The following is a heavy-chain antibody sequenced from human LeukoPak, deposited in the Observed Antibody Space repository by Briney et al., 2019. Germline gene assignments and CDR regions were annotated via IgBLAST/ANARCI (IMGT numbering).Heavy chain of an antibody. J-gene: IGHJ4*02. D-gene: IGHD4-17*01. V-gene: IGHV4-34*01. Sequence: PSETLSLTCAVYSGSFSGYYWSWIRQPPGKGLEWIGEINHSGSTNYNPSLKSRVTISVDTSKNQFFLKLSSVTAADTAVYYCASYGDLTFDYWGQGTLVTVSS. CDR1: SGSFSGYY. CDR2: INHSGST. CDR3: ASYGDLTFDY.